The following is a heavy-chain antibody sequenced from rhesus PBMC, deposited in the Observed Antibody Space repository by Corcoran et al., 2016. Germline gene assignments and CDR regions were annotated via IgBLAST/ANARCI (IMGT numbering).Heavy chain of an antibody. D-gene: IGHD5-12*01. CDR3: ARASLQN. V-gene: IGHV4-80*01. J-gene: IGHJ4*01. Sequence: QVQLQESGPGLVKPSETLSLTCTVSGASITSNWWSWIRQPPGKGLEWIGEIHGNPGSTNYNPSLKSRVTISKDASKNQFSLKVISVTASDTAVYYCARASLQNWGQGVLVTVSS. CDR1: GASITSNW. CDR2: IHGNPGST.